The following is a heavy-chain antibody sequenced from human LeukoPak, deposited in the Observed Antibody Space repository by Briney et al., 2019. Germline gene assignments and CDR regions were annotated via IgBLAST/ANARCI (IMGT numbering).Heavy chain of an antibody. CDR3: VRGLGYCSSTSCYLLNFDY. Sequence: AVKVSCKASGGTFISYAISWVRQAPGQGLEWMGGIIPIFGTANYAQKFQGRVTITADESTSTAYMELSSLRSEDTAVYYCVRGLGYCSSTSCYLLNFDYWGQGTLVTVSS. V-gene: IGHV1-69*13. J-gene: IGHJ4*02. CDR2: IIPIFGTA. CDR1: GGTFISYA. D-gene: IGHD2-2*01.